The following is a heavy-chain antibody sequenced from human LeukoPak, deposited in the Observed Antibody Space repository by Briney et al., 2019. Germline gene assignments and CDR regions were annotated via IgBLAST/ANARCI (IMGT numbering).Heavy chain of an antibody. D-gene: IGHD3-10*01. V-gene: IGHV1-46*01. J-gene: IGHJ4*02. CDR2: INPSGGST. CDR1: GYTFTSYY. Sequence: GASVKVSCKASGYTFTSYYMHWVRQAPGQGLEWMGIINPSGGSTSYAQKFQGRVTMTRDMSTSTVYMELRSLRSDDTAVYYCARVATSLLWFGEFLDYWGQGTLVTVSS. CDR3: ARVATSLLWFGEFLDY.